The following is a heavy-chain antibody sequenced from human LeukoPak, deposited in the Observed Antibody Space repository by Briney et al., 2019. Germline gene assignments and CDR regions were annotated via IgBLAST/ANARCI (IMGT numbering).Heavy chain of an antibody. J-gene: IGHJ5*02. CDR1: GFTFSIYA. D-gene: IGHD2-2*01. CDR2: ISGSGGST. CDR3: AKGYCSSTSCPNWFDP. V-gene: IGHV3-23*01. Sequence: PGGSLRLSCAASGFTFSIYAMSWVRQAPGKGLEWVSAISGSGGSTYYADSVKGRFTISRDNSKNTLYLQMNSLRAEDTALYYCAKGYCSSTSCPNWFDPWGQGTLVTVSS.